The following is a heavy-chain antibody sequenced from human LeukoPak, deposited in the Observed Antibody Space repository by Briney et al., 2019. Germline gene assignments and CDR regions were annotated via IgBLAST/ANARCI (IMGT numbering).Heavy chain of an antibody. CDR2: INPNSGGT. V-gene: IGHV1-2*02. D-gene: IGHD3-10*01. CDR3: ARYYYGSGSYPNWFDP. CDR1: GYTFTGYN. J-gene: IGHJ5*02. Sequence: EASVKVSCKASGYTFTGYNMHWVRQAPGQGLEWMGWINPNSGGTNYAQKFQGRVTMTRDTSISTAYMELSRLRSDDTAVYYCARYYYGSGSYPNWFDPWGQGTLVTVSS.